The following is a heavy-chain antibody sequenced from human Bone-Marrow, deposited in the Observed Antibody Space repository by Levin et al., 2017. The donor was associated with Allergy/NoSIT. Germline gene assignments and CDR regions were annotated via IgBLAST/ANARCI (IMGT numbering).Heavy chain of an antibody. CDR2: ISGSGGST. CDR3: ANPGCSSSWYGQYSYYYYGMDG. D-gene: IGHD6-13*01. Sequence: GGSLRLSCAASGFTFSSYAMSWVRQAPGKGLEWVSAISGSGGSTYYADSVKGRFTISRDNSKNTLYLQMNSLRAEDTAVYYCANPGCSSSWYGQYSYYYYGMDGWGQGTTVTVSS. CDR1: GFTFSSYA. J-gene: IGHJ6*02. V-gene: IGHV3-23*01.